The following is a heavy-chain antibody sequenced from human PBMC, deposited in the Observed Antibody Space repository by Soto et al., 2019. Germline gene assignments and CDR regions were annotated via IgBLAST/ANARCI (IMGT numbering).Heavy chain of an antibody. CDR2: FDPEDGET. J-gene: IGHJ4*02. CDR3: AHINWEVVVVITS. D-gene: IGHD3-22*01. Sequence: ASVKVSRKVSGYTLTELSMHCVRQAPGKGLEWMGGFDPEDGETIYAQKFQGRVTMTEDTSTDTAYMELSSLRSEDTAVYYCAHINWEVVVVITSWGQGTLVTVSS. CDR1: GYTLTELS. V-gene: IGHV1-24*01.